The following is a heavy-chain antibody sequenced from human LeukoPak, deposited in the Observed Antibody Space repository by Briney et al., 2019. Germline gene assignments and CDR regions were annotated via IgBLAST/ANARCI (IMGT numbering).Heavy chain of an antibody. V-gene: IGHV3-23*01. D-gene: IGHD2-2*01. CDR2: ISGSAAST. Sequence: GGSLRLSCAASGFTFNTYAMNWVRQAPGNRLEWVSSISGSAASTYYPDSVRGRFTISRDNSKNTLYLQMTSLRAEDTAVYYCAKDPPYCSSTSCPFDAFDIWGQETMVTVSS. CDR1: GFTFNTYA. CDR3: AKDPPYCSSTSCPFDAFDI. J-gene: IGHJ3*02.